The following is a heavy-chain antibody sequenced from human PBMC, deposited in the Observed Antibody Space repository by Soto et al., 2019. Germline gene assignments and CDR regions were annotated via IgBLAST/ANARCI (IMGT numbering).Heavy chain of an antibody. CDR1: EFTFSSYA. CDR2: ISYDGSNK. CDR3: ARATTLWAVADSP. J-gene: IGHJ4*02. Sequence: QVQLVESGGGVVQPGRSLRLSCAASEFTFSSYAMHWVRQAPGKGLEWVAVISYDGSNKYYADSVKGRFTISRDNSKNTLYLQMNSLRAEDTAVYYCARATTLWAVADSPWGQGTLVTVSS. D-gene: IGHD6-19*01. V-gene: IGHV3-30-3*01.